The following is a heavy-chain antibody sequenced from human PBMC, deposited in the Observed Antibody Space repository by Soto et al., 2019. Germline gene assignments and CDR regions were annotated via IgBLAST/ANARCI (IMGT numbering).Heavy chain of an antibody. CDR3: ARGGGYDFRRQQAPLIDV. CDR1: GDSISSFY. D-gene: IGHD3-3*01. V-gene: IGHV4-59*01. Sequence: SETLSLTCTVSGDSISSFYWSWIRQSPGKRLEWIGYLYYTGSTNYNPSLKSRVTISVDTSKNQFTLKLSSVTAADTAVYYCARGGGYDFRRQQAPLIDVWGQGSTVTLSS. CDR2: LYYTGST. J-gene: IGHJ6*02.